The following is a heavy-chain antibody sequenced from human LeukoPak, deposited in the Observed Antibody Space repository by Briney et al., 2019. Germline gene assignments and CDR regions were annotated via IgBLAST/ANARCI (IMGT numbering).Heavy chain of an antibody. D-gene: IGHD4-17*01. CDR2: ISSSGSTI. V-gene: IGHV3-48*03. J-gene: IGHJ4*02. CDR1: GFTFSSYE. Sequence: GGSLRLSCAASGFTFSSYEMNWVRQAPGKGLEWVSYISSSGSTIYYADSVKGRFTISRDNAKNSLYLQMNSLRAEDTAVYYCARVANYGDYWVYFDYWGQGTLVTVSS. CDR3: ARVANYGDYWVYFDY.